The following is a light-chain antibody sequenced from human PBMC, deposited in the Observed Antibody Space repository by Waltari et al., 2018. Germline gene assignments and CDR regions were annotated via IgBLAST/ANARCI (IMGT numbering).Light chain of an antibody. CDR2: GAS. J-gene: IGKJ1*01. V-gene: IGKV3-20*01. CDR3: QNYVRLPAT. CDR1: QSVSRA. Sequence: EIVLTQSPGTLSLSPGERATLSCRASQSVSRALAWYQQRPGQAPRLLIYGASSRATGIPDRFSGSRSGTDFSLTISRLEPEDFAVYYCQNYVRLPATFGQGTKVEIK.